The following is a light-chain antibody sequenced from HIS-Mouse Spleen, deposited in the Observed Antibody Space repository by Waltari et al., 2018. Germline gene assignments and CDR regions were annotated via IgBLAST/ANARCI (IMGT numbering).Light chain of an antibody. CDR2: EGS. CDR3: CSYAGSSTYV. V-gene: IGLV2-23*01. Sequence: QSALTQPASVSGSPGQSITISCTATSSDVGSYNLVSWDQQHPGKAPKLMIYEGSKRRSGVSNRFSGSKSGNTASLTISGLQAEDEADYYCCSYAGSSTYVFGTGTKVTVL. J-gene: IGLJ1*01. CDR1: SSDVGSYNL.